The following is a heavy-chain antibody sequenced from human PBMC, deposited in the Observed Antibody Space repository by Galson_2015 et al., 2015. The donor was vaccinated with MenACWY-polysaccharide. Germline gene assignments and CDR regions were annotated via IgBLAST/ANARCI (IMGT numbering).Heavy chain of an antibody. J-gene: IGHJ4*01. V-gene: IGHV3-33*01. D-gene: IGHD3-22*01. CDR2: IWYDGSNK. CDR1: GFTFSSYG. CDR3: ARESSYYDSSGYLDY. Sequence: SLRLSCAASGFTFSSYGMHWVRQAPGKGLEWVAVIWYDGSNKYYADSVKGRLTISRDNSKNTLYLQMNSLRAEDTAVYYCARESSYYDSSGYLDYWGQGTLVTVSS.